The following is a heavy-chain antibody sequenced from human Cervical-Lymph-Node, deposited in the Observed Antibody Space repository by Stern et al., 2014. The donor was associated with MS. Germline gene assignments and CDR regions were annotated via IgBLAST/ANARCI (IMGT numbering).Heavy chain of an antibody. CDR2: ISYDGSNQ. Sequence: VQLVESGGGVVQPGRSLRLSCAASGFTFSSYGMHWVRQAPGKGLEWVAVISYDGSNQYYADSVKGRFTISRDNSKNTLYLQMNSLRAEDTAVYYCAKDLGGSYYHYYYGMDVWDQGTTVTVSS. CDR1: GFTFSSYG. V-gene: IGHV3-30*18. CDR3: AKDLGGSYYHYYYGMDV. J-gene: IGHJ6*02. D-gene: IGHD1-26*01.